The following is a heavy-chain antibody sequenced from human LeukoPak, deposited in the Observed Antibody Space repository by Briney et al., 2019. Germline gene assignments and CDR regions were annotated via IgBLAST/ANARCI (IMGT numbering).Heavy chain of an antibody. V-gene: IGHV4-59*01. D-gene: IGHD3-22*01. Sequence: SETPSLTCTVSGGSISSYYWSWIRQPPGKGLEWIGYIYYSGSTNYNPSLKSRVTISVDTSKNQFSLKLSSVTAADTAVYYCARDRGYYDRFDYWGQGTLVTVSS. CDR1: GGSISSYY. CDR3: ARDRGYYDRFDY. CDR2: IYYSGST. J-gene: IGHJ4*02.